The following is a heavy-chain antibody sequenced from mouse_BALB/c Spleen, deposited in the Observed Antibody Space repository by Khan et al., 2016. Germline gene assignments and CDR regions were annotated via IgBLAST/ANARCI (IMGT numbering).Heavy chain of an antibody. V-gene: IGHV1-87*01. Sequence: QVQLKQSGAELARPGASVKLSCKASGYTFTSYWMQWVKQRPGQGLEWIGTIYPGNGDTRYTQKFKGKATLTADKSSTTAYMQLNSLASEDSAVYYCARGNSYYDYDYWGQGTTLTVSS. J-gene: IGHJ2*01. CDR2: IYPGNGDT. D-gene: IGHD2-4*01. CDR3: ARGNSYYDYDY. CDR1: GYTFTSYW.